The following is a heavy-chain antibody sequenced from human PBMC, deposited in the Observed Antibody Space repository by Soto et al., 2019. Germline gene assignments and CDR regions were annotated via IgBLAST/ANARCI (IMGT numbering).Heavy chain of an antibody. Sequence: PSETLSLTCAVYGGSFSGYYWSWIRQPPGKGLEWIGEINHSGSTNYNPSLKSRVTISVDTSKNQFSLKLSSVTAADTAVHYCASFKRGYYDILTGYSLGYYGMDVWGQGTTVTVSS. CDR2: INHSGST. CDR1: GGSFSGYY. J-gene: IGHJ6*02. D-gene: IGHD3-9*01. CDR3: ASFKRGYYDILTGYSLGYYGMDV. V-gene: IGHV4-34*01.